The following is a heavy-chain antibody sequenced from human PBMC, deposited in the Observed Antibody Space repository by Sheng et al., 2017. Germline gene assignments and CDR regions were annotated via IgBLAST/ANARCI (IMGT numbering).Heavy chain of an antibody. V-gene: IGHV1-69*01. D-gene: IGHD2-21*02. Sequence: SGAEVKKPGSSVKVSCKASGGTFSSYAISWVRQAPGQGLEWMGGIIPIFGTANYAQKFHGRVTITADESTSTAYMELSSLRSEDTAVYYCARANCGGDCYSFYYYGMDVWGQGTTVTVSS. CDR1: GGTFSSYA. CDR3: ARANCGGDCYSFYYYGMDV. J-gene: IGHJ6*02. CDR2: IIPIFGTA.